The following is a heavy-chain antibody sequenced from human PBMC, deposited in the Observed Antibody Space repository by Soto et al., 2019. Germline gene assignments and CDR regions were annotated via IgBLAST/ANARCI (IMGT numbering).Heavy chain of an antibody. CDR3: AHSPITMVRGDNWFDP. D-gene: IGHD3-10*01. CDR2: IYWDDDK. Sequence: QITLKESGPTLVKPTQTLTLTCTFSGFSLSTSGVGVGWIRQPPGKALEWLALIYWDDDKRYSPSLKSRLTITKDTSKNQVVLTMTNMDPVDTATYYCAHSPITMVRGDNWFDPWGQGTLVTVSS. CDR1: GFSLSTSGVG. J-gene: IGHJ5*02. V-gene: IGHV2-5*02.